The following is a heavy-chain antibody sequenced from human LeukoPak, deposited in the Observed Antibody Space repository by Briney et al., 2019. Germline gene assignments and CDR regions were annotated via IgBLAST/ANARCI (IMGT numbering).Heavy chain of an antibody. J-gene: IGHJ4*02. CDR3: ARVLIAARARYFDY. CDR2: IYYSGST. V-gene: IGHV4-59*12. Sequence: PSETLSLTCTVSGGSISSYYWSWIRQPPGKGLEWIGYIYYSGSTYYNPSLKSRVTISVDTSKNQFSLKLSSVTAADTAVYYCARVLIAARARYFDYWGQGTLVTVSS. CDR1: GGSISSYY. D-gene: IGHD6-6*01.